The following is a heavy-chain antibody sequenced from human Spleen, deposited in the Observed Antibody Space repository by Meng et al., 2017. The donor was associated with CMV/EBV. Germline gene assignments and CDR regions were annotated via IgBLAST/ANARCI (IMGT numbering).Heavy chain of an antibody. J-gene: IGHJ3*02. Sequence: ASVKVSCKASGYTLTAYYVHWVRQAPGQGLEWMGWINPHSGGTYYAQNFQGRVTMSRDTSTSTAYMELRSLRSDDTAVYYCARGVTIFGVHDAFDIWGQGTMVTVSS. CDR1: GYTLTAYY. CDR2: INPHSGGT. CDR3: ARGVTIFGVHDAFDI. V-gene: IGHV1-2*02. D-gene: IGHD3-3*01.